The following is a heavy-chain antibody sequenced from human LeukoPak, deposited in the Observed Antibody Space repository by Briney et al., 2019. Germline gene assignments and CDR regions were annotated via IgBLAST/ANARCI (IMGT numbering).Heavy chain of an antibody. CDR1: GYSFTSSW. D-gene: IGHD3-22*01. CDR3: ARVAYDSSGHYYGFDY. CDR2: IYPGDSDA. Sequence: ESLKISCKGSGYSFTSSWIGWVRKMPGKGLGWMVIIYPGDSDAKYSPSFQGQVTISADKSITSAYLQWNSLKASDTAMYYCARVAYDSSGHYYGFDYWGQGTLVTVSS. J-gene: IGHJ4*02. V-gene: IGHV5-51*01.